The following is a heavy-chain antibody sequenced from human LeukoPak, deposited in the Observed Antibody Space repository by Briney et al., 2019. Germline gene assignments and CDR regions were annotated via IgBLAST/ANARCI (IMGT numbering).Heavy chain of an antibody. J-gene: IGHJ4*02. Sequence: GGSLRLSCAASGFTFSSYAMSWVRQAPAKGLEWVSGISGGGANTYYADSVKGRFTISRDNSKNTLYLQMNSLRAEDTAVYYCAKGPAKGSPYYFDYWGQGTLVTVSS. V-gene: IGHV3-23*01. CDR1: GFTFSSYA. CDR3: AKGPAKGSPYYFDY. CDR2: ISGGGANT. D-gene: IGHD4/OR15-4a*01.